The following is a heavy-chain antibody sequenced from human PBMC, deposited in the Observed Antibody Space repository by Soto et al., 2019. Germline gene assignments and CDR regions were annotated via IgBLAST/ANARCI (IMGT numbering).Heavy chain of an antibody. D-gene: IGHD1-1*01. J-gene: IGHJ4*02. CDR2: ISYDGSNK. CDR1: VYNSGGYY. Sequence: SCNASVYNSGGYYMYGVGQTPGRGLEWMAVISYDGSNKYYADSVKGRFTISRDNSKNTLYLQMNSLRAEDTAVYYCAKDPGISALYLRTLTRWGQGTLVTVSS. V-gene: IGHV3-30*16. CDR3: AKDPGISALYLRTLTR.